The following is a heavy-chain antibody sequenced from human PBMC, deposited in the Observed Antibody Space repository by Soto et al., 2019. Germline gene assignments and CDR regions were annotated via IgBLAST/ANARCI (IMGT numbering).Heavy chain of an antibody. V-gene: IGHV1-8*01. CDR1: GYTFTSYD. CDR2: MNPHSGDT. Sequence: QVQLVQSGAEVKKPGASVKVSCKASGYTFTSYDINWVRQATGQGLEWMGWMNPHSGDTGYAQKFQGRVTMTRNTSISTAYMEVSSLRSEDTAVYYCATHSSDWLEGFDYWGLGTLVTVSS. J-gene: IGHJ4*02. CDR3: ATHSSDWLEGFDY. D-gene: IGHD6-13*01.